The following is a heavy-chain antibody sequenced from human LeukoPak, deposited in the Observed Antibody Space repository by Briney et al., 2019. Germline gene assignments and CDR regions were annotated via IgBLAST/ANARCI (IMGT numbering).Heavy chain of an antibody. J-gene: IGHJ4*02. Sequence: GGSLRLSCAASGFTFSNYAMNWVRQAPGKGLEWVSGVSGNGGRTDYADSVKGRFTISRDNSKNSLFLQMNSPRAEDTAIYYCAKGVSGHYDILTGNDYWGQGTLVTVSS. CDR2: VSGNGGRT. CDR1: GFTFSNYA. V-gene: IGHV3-23*01. CDR3: AKGVSGHYDILTGNDY. D-gene: IGHD3-9*01.